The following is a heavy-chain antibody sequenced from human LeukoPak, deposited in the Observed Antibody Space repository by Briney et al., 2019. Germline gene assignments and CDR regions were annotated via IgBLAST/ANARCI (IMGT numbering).Heavy chain of an antibody. CDR2: MKLDGSEE. CDR1: GFTFRSYW. Sequence: PGGSLRLSCAASGFTFRSYWMSWVRQAPGKGLEWVANMKLDGSEEYYVDSVKGRFTISSDNAKNSLYLQMNSLRVDDTAVYYCARWARYCSSGSCYSWSDPWGQGTLVTVSS. V-gene: IGHV3-7*01. CDR3: ARWARYCSSGSCYSWSDP. J-gene: IGHJ5*02. D-gene: IGHD2-15*01.